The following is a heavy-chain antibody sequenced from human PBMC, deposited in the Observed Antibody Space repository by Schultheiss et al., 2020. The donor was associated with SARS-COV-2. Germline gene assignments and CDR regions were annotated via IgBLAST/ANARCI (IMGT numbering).Heavy chain of an antibody. CDR2: IYSGGST. V-gene: IGHV3-66*01. CDR3: ARSEVENDSSGS. D-gene: IGHD3-22*01. J-gene: IGHJ5*02. Sequence: GESLKISCAASGFTVSSNYMSWVRQAPGKGLEWVSVIYSGGSTYYADSVKGRFTISRDNSKNTLYLQMNSLRAEDTAVYYCARSEVENDSSGSWGQGTLVTVSS. CDR1: GFTVSSNY.